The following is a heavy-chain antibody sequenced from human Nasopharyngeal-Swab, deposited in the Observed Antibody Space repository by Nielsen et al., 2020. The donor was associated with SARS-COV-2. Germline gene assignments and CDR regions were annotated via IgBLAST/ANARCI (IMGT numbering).Heavy chain of an antibody. Sequence: GESLKISCAASGFTFSDYYMSWIRQAQGKGLEWVSYISSSSSYTNYADSVKGRFTISRDNAKNSLYLQMNSLRAEDTAVYYCAREGHIVVPKAFDYWGQGTLVTVSS. CDR3: AREGHIVVPKAFDY. V-gene: IGHV3-11*05. CDR1: GFTFSDYY. D-gene: IGHD2-21*01. J-gene: IGHJ4*02. CDR2: ISSSSSYT.